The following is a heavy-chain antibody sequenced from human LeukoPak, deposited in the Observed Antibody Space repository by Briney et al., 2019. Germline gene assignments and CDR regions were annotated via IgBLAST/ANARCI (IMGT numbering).Heavy chain of an antibody. CDR3: ARHRYGSGWSRLGFDYYYMDV. J-gene: IGHJ6*03. V-gene: IGHV4-61*02. CDR2: IYTSGST. Sequence: SETLSLTCTVSGGSISSGSYYWSWIRQPAGKGLEWIGRIYTSGSTNYNPSLKSRVTISVDTSKNQFSLKLSSVTAADTAVYYCARHRYGSGWSRLGFDYYYMDVWGKGTTVTISS. D-gene: IGHD6-19*01. CDR1: GGSISSGSYY.